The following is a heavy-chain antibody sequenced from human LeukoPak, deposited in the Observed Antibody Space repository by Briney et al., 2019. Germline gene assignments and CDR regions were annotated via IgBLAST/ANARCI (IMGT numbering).Heavy chain of an antibody. J-gene: IGHJ3*02. D-gene: IGHD3-22*01. V-gene: IGHV3-21*01. Sequence: GSLRLSCAASGFTFSSYSMNWVRQAPGKGLEWVSSISSSSSYIYYADSVKGRFTISRDNAKNSLYLQMNSLRAEDTAVYYCARNTMIVVTDAFDIWGQGTMVTVSS. CDR2: ISSSSSYI. CDR3: ARNTMIVVTDAFDI. CDR1: GFTFSSYS.